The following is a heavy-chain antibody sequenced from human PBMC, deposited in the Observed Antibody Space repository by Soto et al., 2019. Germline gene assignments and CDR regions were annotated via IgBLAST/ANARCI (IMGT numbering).Heavy chain of an antibody. CDR2: IYWDDDK. D-gene: IGHD3-16*01. CDR3: ADIPNYYQYDRFDP. J-gene: IGHJ5*02. CDR1: GFSLTTRGVG. V-gene: IGHV2-5*02. Sequence: QITLKESGPTLVKPTQTLTLTCTFAGFSLTTRGVGGGWIRQPPGKALECLALIYWDDDKRYSPSLQSRLSSTKDTSKSQVVLTMTNVDPVDTATYDCADIPNYYQYDRFDPWGHGTMVSVSS.